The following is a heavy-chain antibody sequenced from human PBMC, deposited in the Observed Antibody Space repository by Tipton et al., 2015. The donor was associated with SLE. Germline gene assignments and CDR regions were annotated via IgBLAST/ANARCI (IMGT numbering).Heavy chain of an antibody. Sequence: TLSLTCIVSGGSISSDTYYWSWLRQPAGKGLEWIGHIYTSGSANYNPSLKTRVTISVDMSKNQFSLKLTSVTAADTAVYYCARGPAAELDYWGQGTLVTVSS. CDR3: ARGPAAELDY. J-gene: IGHJ4*02. CDR2: IYTSGSA. V-gene: IGHV4-61*09. D-gene: IGHD1-14*01. CDR1: GGSISSDTYY.